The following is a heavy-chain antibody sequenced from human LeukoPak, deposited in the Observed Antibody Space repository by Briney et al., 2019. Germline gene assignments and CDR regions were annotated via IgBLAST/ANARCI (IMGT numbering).Heavy chain of an antibody. V-gene: IGHV4-59*01. CDR1: GGSISTYY. D-gene: IGHD1-26*01. J-gene: IGHJ2*01. CDR2: VDYSGST. Sequence: SETLSLTCAVSGGSISTYYRTWIRQPPGKGLEWIGYVDYSGSTNSNPSLKSRVTLSVDSSRNQFSLKVNSVTAADTAVYYCARVGSYCFDLWGRGTLVTASS. CDR3: ARVGSYCFDL.